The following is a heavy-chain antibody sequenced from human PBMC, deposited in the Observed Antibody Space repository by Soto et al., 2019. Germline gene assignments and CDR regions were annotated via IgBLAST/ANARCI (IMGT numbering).Heavy chain of an antibody. Sequence: ASVKVSCKASGYTFTSYAMHWVRQAPGQRLEWMGWINAGNGNTKYSQKFQGRVTITRDTSASTAYMELSSLRSEDTAVYYCARDSSGWYEIDYWGQGTLVTVSS. CDR2: INAGNGNT. CDR3: ARDSSGWYEIDY. D-gene: IGHD6-19*01. CDR1: GYTFTSYA. J-gene: IGHJ4*02. V-gene: IGHV1-3*01.